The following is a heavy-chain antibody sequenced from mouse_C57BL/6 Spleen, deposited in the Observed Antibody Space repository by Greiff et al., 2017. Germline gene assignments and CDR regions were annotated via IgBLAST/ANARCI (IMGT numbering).Heavy chain of an antibody. CDR2: ISYDGSN. V-gene: IGHV3-6*01. CDR3: ARDSVLITTVVAPDWYFDV. J-gene: IGHJ1*03. CDR1: GYSITSGYY. D-gene: IGHD1-1*01. Sequence: ESGPGLVKPSQSLSLTCSVTGYSITSGYYWNWIRQFPGNKLEWMGSISYDGSNNYNPTFKKRISITRDPSTNQFFLKLNSLTTEDTATYYCARDSVLITTVVAPDWYFDVRGTGTTVTVSS.